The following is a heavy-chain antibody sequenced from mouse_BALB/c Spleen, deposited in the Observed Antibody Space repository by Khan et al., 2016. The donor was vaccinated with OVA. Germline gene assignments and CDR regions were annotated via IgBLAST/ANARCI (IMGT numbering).Heavy chain of an antibody. CDR1: GYSFTGYF. Sequence: EVQLVESGPELVKPGASVKISCKASGYSFTGYFMNRVMQSHGKSLEWIGRINPHIGETFYNQKFKDKATLTVDESSRTAHMEIRSLASEDSAVYYCARKNGSDFDYWGQGTTLTVSS. CDR3: ARKNGSDFDY. D-gene: IGHD1-1*01. CDR2: INPHIGET. V-gene: IGHV1-20*02. J-gene: IGHJ2*01.